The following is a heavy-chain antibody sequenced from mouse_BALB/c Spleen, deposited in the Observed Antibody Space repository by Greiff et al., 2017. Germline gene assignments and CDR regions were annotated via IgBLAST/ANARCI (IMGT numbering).Heavy chain of an antibody. CDR2: IDPANGNT. CDR3: ARGYYGREFNYAMDY. CDR1: GFNIKDTY. J-gene: IGHJ4*01. Sequence: EVKLVESGAELVKPGASVKLSCTASGFNIKDTYMHWVKQRPEQGLEWIGRIDPANGNTKYDPKFQGKATITADTSSNTAYLQLSSLTSEDTAVYYCARGYYGREFNYAMDYWGQGTSVTVSS. V-gene: IGHV14-3*02. D-gene: IGHD1-1*01.